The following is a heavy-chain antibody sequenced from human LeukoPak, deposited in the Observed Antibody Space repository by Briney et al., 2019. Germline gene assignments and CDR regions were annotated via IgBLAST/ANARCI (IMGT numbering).Heavy chain of an antibody. D-gene: IGHD3-10*01. CDR3: AINFGELTYYGMDV. CDR1: GGSISSYC. V-gene: IGHV4-59*01. J-gene: IGHJ6*02. Sequence: SETLSLTCTVSGGSISSYCWCWMRQPPGEGLEWMGYIYYSGSTNYNTSLKSRVTISVDTSKNQFSLKLSSVTAADMAVYYCAINFGELTYYGMDVWGQGTTVTVSS. CDR2: IYYSGST.